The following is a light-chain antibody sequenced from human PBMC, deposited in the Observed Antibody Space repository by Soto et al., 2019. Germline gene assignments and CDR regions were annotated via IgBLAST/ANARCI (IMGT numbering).Light chain of an antibody. CDR3: QQYYSLGLT. V-gene: IGKV3-20*01. CDR1: QSVNSKY. Sequence: EVVLTQSPGTLSLSPGERATLSCRASQSVNSKYLAWFQQKPGQAPRLLICGASSRATGIPDRFSGSGSGTDFTLTISRLEPEDFALYYCQQYYSLGLTFGGGTKVEIK. J-gene: IGKJ4*01. CDR2: GAS.